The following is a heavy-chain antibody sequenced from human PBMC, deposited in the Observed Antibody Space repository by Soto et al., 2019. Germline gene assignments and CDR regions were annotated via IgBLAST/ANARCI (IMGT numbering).Heavy chain of an antibody. D-gene: IGHD6-19*01. CDR3: ARVSDGIAVAGTWIDY. V-gene: IGHV3-30-3*01. J-gene: IGHJ4*02. CDR1: GFTFSSYA. Sequence: GGSLRLSCAASGFTFSSYAMHWVRQAPGKGLEWVAVISYDGSNKYYADSVKGRFTISRDNSKNTLYLQMNSLRAEDTAVYYCARVSDGIAVAGTWIDYWGQGTLVTVSS. CDR2: ISYDGSNK.